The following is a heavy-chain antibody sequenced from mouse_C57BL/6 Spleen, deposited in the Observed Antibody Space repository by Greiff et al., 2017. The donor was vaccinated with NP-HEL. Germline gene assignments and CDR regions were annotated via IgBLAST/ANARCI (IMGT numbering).Heavy chain of an antibody. V-gene: IGHV5-4*01. D-gene: IGHD1-1*01. J-gene: IGHJ2*01. CDR1: GFTFSSYA. CDR2: ISDGGSYT. CDR3: AREGTTVVAPYYFDY. Sequence: EVQLVESGGGLVKPGGSLKLSCAASGFTFSSYAMSWVRQTPEKRLEWVATISDGGSYTYYPDNVKGRFTISRDNAKNNLYLQMSHLKSEDTAMYYCAREGTTVVAPYYFDYWGQGTTLTVSS.